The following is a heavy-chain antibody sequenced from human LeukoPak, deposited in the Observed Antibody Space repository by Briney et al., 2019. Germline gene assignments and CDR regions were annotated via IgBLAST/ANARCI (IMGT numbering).Heavy chain of an antibody. J-gene: IGHJ4*02. D-gene: IGHD4/OR15-4a*01. CDR2: IYSGSST. CDR3: ALNYGANLRPPFDA. CDR1: GFTVSSNY. Sequence: GGSLRLSCAASGFTVSSNYMSWVRQAPGKGLEWVSVIYSGSSTYYADSVKGRFTISRDNPRNTLFLEMSSLRAEDTAIYYCALNYGANLRPPFDAWGPGTLVTVSS. V-gene: IGHV3-53*01.